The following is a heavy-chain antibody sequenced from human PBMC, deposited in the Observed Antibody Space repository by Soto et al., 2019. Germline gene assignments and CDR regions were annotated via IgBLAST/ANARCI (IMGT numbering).Heavy chain of an antibody. CDR2: IYSGGST. CDR3: ARVDYGASGWYFAL. V-gene: IGHV3-53*01. CDR1: GFTVTNKY. Sequence: EVQLVESGGGLIQPGGSLRLSCEASGFTVTNKYMTWVRQAPGKGLEWVSVIYSGGSTSYADSVKGRFTISRDNSKNILYLQIRSLRAEDPAVYYCARVDYGASGWYFALWGRGTLVTVSS. J-gene: IGHJ2*01. D-gene: IGHD4-17*01.